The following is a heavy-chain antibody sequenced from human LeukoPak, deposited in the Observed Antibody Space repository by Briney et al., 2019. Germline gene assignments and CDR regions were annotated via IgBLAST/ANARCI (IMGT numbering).Heavy chain of an antibody. CDR3: ARGTGYGVFDI. Sequence: GGSLRLSCAASGFTFSNYWMHWVRQAPGKGLVWVSRIKSDGSSTSYADSVKGRFTISRDNAKNTLYLQMNSLGGEDTALYYCARGTGYGVFDIRGQGTMVTVSS. D-gene: IGHD2-8*01. CDR1: GFTFSNYW. J-gene: IGHJ3*02. CDR2: IKSDGSST. V-gene: IGHV3-74*01.